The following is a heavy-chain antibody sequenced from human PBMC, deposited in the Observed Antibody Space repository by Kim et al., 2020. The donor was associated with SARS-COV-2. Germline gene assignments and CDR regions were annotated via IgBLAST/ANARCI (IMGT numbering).Heavy chain of an antibody. CDR2: ISYDGSNK. CDR3: ARDRTGTTLGFIAFDI. J-gene: IGHJ3*02. V-gene: IGHV3-30-3*01. CDR1: GFTFSSYA. D-gene: IGHD1-7*01. Sequence: GGSPRLSCAASGFTFSSYAMHWVRQAPGKGLEWVAVISYDGSNKYYADSVKGRFTISRDNSKNTLYLQMNSLRAEDTAVYYCARDRTGTTLGFIAFDIWGQGTMVTVSS.